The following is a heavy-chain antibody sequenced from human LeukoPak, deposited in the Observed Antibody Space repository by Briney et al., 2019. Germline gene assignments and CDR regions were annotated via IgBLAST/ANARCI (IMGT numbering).Heavy chain of an antibody. CDR3: ARGGTRPKPYYDSWSGPQTYDAFDI. CDR1: GGTFSSYA. D-gene: IGHD3-3*01. J-gene: IGHJ3*02. Sequence: ASVKVSCKASGGTFSSYAISWVRQAPGQGLEWMGWISAYNGYTNYAQKLQGRVTMTTDTSTSTAYMELRSLRSDDTAVYYCARGGTRPKPYYDSWSGPQTYDAFDIWGQGTMVTVSS. CDR2: ISAYNGYT. V-gene: IGHV1-18*01.